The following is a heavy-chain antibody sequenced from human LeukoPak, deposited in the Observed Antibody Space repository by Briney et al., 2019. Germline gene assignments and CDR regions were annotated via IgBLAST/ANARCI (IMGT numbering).Heavy chain of an antibody. CDR3: AKDPYGDYGNNWFDP. J-gene: IGHJ5*02. D-gene: IGHD4-17*01. Sequence: GGSLRLSCATSGFTFSNYWMSWVRQAPGKGLEWVSAVTGSGDGTSYANSVKGRFTISRDNSKNTLYLQMNSLRVEDTAVYYCAKDPYGDYGNNWFDPWGQGTLVTVSS. CDR2: VTGSGDGT. V-gene: IGHV3-23*01. CDR1: GFTFSNYW.